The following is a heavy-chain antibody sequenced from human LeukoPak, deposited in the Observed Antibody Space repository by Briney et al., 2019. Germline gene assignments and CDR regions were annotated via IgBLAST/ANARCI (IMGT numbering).Heavy chain of an antibody. Sequence: ASVKVSCKASGYTFTSYGISWVRQAPGQGLEWMGWISAYNGNTNYAQKLQGRVTMTTDTSTSTAYMELRSLRSDDTAVYYCARGSRLSYYYDSSGYYEDYWGQGTLVTVSS. CDR3: ARGSRLSYYYDSSGYYEDY. D-gene: IGHD3-22*01. V-gene: IGHV1-18*01. CDR2: ISAYNGNT. CDR1: GYTFTSYG. J-gene: IGHJ4*02.